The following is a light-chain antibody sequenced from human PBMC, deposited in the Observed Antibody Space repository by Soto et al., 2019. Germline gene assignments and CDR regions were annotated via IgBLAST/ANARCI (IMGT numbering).Light chain of an antibody. CDR2: GTS. V-gene: IGKV3-20*01. CDR3: QQYLASPPWT. J-gene: IGKJ1*01. Sequence: EIVLTQSPGTLSLSPGERATLSCRASQSVNSGYLAWYQQKPGQAPRLLIYGTSTRAAGIPDRFSGSGSGTAFTLTISRLEPEDFSVYSCQQYLASPPWTFGQGTKVE. CDR1: QSVNSGY.